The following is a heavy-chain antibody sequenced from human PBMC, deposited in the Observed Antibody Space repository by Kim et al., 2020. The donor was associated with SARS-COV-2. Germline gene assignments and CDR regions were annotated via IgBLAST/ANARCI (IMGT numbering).Heavy chain of an antibody. CDR3: ARSRAGSYPASY. J-gene: IGHJ4*02. Sequence: SETLSLTCTVSGGSISSSSYYWGWIRQPPGKGLEWIGSIYYSGSTYYNQSLKSRVTISVDTSKNQFSLKLSSVTAADTAVYYCARSRAGSYPASYWGQGTLVTVSS. D-gene: IGHD3-10*01. CDR1: GGSISSSSYY. CDR2: IYYSGST. V-gene: IGHV4-39*01.